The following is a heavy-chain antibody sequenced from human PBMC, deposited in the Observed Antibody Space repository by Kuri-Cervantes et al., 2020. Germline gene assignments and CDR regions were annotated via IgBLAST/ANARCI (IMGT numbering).Heavy chain of an antibody. V-gene: IGHV3-30-3*01. J-gene: IGHJ4*02. CDR2: IPYDGSNK. CDR1: GFTFSSYA. Sequence: GGSLRLSCAASGFTFSSYAMHWVRQAPGKGLEWVAVIPYDGSNKYYADSVKGRFTISRDNSKNTLYLQMNSLRAEDTAVYYCAKGFHDFWSGYSHGAFDYWGQGTLVTVSS. D-gene: IGHD3-3*01. CDR3: AKGFHDFWSGYSHGAFDY.